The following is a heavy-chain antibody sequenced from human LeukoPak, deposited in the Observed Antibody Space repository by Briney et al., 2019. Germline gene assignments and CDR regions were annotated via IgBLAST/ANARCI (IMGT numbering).Heavy chain of an antibody. CDR1: GYTFTSYD. J-gene: IGHJ6*02. D-gene: IGHD3-10*01. V-gene: IGHV1-8*03. Sequence: ASVKVSCKASGYTFTSYDINWVRQATGQGLEWMGWMNPNSGNTGYAQKFQGRVTITRNTSISTAYMELSSLRSEDTAVYYCARDGVVREPYGMDVWGQGTTVTVSS. CDR2: MNPNSGNT. CDR3: ARDGVVREPYGMDV.